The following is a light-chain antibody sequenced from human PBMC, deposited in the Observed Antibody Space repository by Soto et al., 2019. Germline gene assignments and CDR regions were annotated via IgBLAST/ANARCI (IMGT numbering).Light chain of an antibody. J-gene: IGLJ2*01. V-gene: IGLV2-23*01. CDR3: CSYAGSSTVV. CDR2: EDT. CDR1: FSDVGSYNL. Sequence: QSVLTQPASVSGSPGQSITISCTGTFSDVGSYNLVSWYQQHPGKAPKLMIYEDTKRPSGVSNRFSGSKSGYTASLTISGLQAEDEADYYCCSYAGSSTVVFGGATKVTVL.